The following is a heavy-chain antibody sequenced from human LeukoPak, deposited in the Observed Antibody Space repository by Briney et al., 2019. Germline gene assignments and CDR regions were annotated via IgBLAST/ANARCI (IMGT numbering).Heavy chain of an antibody. Sequence: GGSLRLSCAASGFTFDDYTMHWVRQAPGKGLEWVSAISGSGGSTYYADSVKGRFTISRDNSKNTLYLQMNSLRAEDTAVYYCAKTTRDGYNLFDYWGQGTLVTVSS. D-gene: IGHD5-24*01. CDR2: ISGSGGST. CDR1: GFTFDDYT. V-gene: IGHV3-23*01. CDR3: AKTTRDGYNLFDY. J-gene: IGHJ4*02.